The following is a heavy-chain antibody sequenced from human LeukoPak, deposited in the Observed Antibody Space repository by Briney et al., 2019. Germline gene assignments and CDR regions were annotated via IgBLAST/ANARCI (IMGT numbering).Heavy chain of an antibody. V-gene: IGHV1-2*02. J-gene: IGHJ4*02. CDR2: INPNSGGT. Sequence: GASVKVSCKASGYTFTDYYMVWVRQAPGQGLEWMGWINPNSGGTSYAQQFQGRVTMSRDTSNSTAYMELSRLRSDDTAVYYCARDGPRGDVDYWGQGTLVTVSS. D-gene: IGHD3-10*01. CDR3: ARDGPRGDVDY. CDR1: GYTFTDYY.